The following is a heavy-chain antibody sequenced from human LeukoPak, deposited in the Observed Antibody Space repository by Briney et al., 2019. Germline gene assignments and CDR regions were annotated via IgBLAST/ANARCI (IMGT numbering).Heavy chain of an antibody. CDR3: ARSPQGYMDV. J-gene: IGHJ6*03. Sequence: PSETLSLTCTVSGGSISSGSYYWSWIRQPAGKGLEWIGRIYTSGSTNYNPSLKSRVTMSVDTSKNQFSLELSSVTAADTAVYYCARSPQGYMDVWGKGTTVTVSS. CDR2: IYTSGST. CDR1: GGSISSGSYY. V-gene: IGHV4-61*02.